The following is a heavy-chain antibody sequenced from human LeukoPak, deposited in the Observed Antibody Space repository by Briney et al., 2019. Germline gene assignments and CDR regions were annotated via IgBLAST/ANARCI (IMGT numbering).Heavy chain of an antibody. Sequence: PSETLPLTCTVSGGSISSYYWSWIRQPPGKGLEWIGYIYYSGSTNYNPSLKSRVTISVDTSKNQFSLKLSSVTAADTAVYYCARETFGNWFDPWGQGTLVTVSS. J-gene: IGHJ5*02. CDR2: IYYSGST. D-gene: IGHD3-10*01. CDR3: ARETFGNWFDP. V-gene: IGHV4-59*01. CDR1: GGSISSYY.